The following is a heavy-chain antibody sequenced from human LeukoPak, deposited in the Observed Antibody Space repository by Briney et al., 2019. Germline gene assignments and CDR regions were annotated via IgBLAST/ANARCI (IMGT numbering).Heavy chain of an antibody. CDR2: IYYSGST. Sequence: SQTLSLTCTVSGGSISSYYWSWIRQPPGKGLEWIGYIYYSGSTNYNPSLKSRVTISVDTSKNQFSLKLSSVTAADTALYYCARSRGYFDYWGQGTLVTVSS. CDR3: ARSRGYFDY. D-gene: IGHD6-13*01. CDR1: GGSISSYY. J-gene: IGHJ4*02. V-gene: IGHV4-59*01.